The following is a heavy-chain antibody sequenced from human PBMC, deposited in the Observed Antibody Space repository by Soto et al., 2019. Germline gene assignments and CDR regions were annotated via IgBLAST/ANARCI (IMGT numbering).Heavy chain of an antibody. J-gene: IGHJ6*01. CDR2: IYYSGST. Sequence: SGTLCLSCTIRVGCTSTGDYDSSWIRQTRGKGLEWIGYIYYSGSTYYNPSLKSRVTISVDTSKNQFSLKLSSVTAADTAVYYCARTIAVAGLAYYYGMDVWGQGTTVTVSS. CDR1: VGCTSTGDYD. V-gene: IGHV4-30-4*08. D-gene: IGHD6-19*01. CDR3: ARTIAVAGLAYYYGMDV.